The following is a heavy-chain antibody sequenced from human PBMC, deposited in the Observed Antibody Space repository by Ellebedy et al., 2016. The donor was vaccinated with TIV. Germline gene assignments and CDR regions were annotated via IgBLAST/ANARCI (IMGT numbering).Heavy chain of an antibody. J-gene: IGHJ4*02. CDR3: ARVEPGGSGYDPRLYYFDY. D-gene: IGHD5-12*01. Sequence: AASVKVSCKASGYTFTGSYMHWVRQAPGQGLEWMGWINPNSGGTNYAQKFQGRVTMTRDTSISTAYMELSRLRSDDTAVYYCARVEPGGSGYDPRLYYFDYWGQGTLVTVSS. V-gene: IGHV1-2*02. CDR2: INPNSGGT. CDR1: GYTFTGSY.